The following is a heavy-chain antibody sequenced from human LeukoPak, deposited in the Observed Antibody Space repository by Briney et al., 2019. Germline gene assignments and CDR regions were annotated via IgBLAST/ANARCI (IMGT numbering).Heavy chain of an antibody. V-gene: IGHV3-23*01. CDR2: ISGSGGST. CDR3: AKDRYSSSPEYFQH. CDR1: GFTFNNYV. D-gene: IGHD6-6*01. J-gene: IGHJ1*01. Sequence: GGSLRLSCAASGFTFNNYVMSWVRQAPGEGLEWVSAISGSGGSTYYADSVKGRFTISRDNSKNTLYLQMNSLRAEDTAVYYCAKDRYSSSPEYFQHWGQGTLVTVSS.